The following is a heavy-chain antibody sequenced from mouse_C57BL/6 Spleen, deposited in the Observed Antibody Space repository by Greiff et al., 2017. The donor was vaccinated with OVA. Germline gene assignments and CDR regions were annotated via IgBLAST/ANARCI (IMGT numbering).Heavy chain of an antibody. D-gene: IGHD1-1*01. J-gene: IGHJ1*03. Sequence: VQLQQSGPELVKPGASVKISCKASGYAFSSSWMNWVKQRPGKGLEWIGRIYPGDGDTNYNGKFKGKATLTADKSSSTAYMQLSSLTSEDSAVYFCARSGYYGSSGWYFDVWGTGTTVTVSS. CDR2: IYPGDGDT. CDR3: ARSGYYGSSGWYFDV. V-gene: IGHV1-82*01. CDR1: GYAFSSSW.